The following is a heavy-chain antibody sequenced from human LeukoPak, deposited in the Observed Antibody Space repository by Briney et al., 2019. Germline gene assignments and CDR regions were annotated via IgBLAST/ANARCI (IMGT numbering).Heavy chain of an antibody. CDR2: IKQDGSEK. D-gene: IGHD4-11*01. J-gene: IGHJ6*03. CDR3: ARDTVTIYYYYMDV. Sequence: GGSLRLSCAASGFTFSSYWMSWVRQAPGKGLEWVANIKQDGSEKYYVDSVKGRFTISRDNAKNSLYLQMNSLRAKDTAVYYCARDTVTIYYYYMDVWGKGTTVTVSS. V-gene: IGHV3-7*01. CDR1: GFTFSSYW.